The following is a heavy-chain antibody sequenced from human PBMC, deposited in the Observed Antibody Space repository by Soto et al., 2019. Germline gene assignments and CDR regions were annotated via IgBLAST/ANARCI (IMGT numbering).Heavy chain of an antibody. CDR3: ARGGSQSSHLGNWFDP. D-gene: IGHD3-16*01. Sequence: GSSLRLPWAASGFTVSSYGMHWVFHAPGKGLERVGVVWSDETNKYYADSVKGRFTISRDNSKNTLYLQMKSLRAEDTAVYYYARGGSQSSHLGNWFDPWGQGTLVTVSS. CDR1: GFTVSSYG. CDR2: VWSDETNK. J-gene: IGHJ5*02. V-gene: IGHV3-33*01.